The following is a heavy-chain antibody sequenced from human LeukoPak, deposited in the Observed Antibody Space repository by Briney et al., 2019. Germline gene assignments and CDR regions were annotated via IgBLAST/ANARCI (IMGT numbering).Heavy chain of an antibody. CDR1: GFTFSSYE. V-gene: IGHV3-48*03. D-gene: IGHD3-10*01. CDR3: AINGVTMVRGVIGLAFDY. J-gene: IGHJ4*02. CDR2: ISGSGSTI. Sequence: SGGSLRLSCAASGFTFSSYEMNWVRQAPGKGLEWVSYISGSGSTIYYADSVKGRFTISRDNAKNSLYLQMNSLRAEDTAVYYCAINGVTMVRGVIGLAFDYWGQGTLVTVSS.